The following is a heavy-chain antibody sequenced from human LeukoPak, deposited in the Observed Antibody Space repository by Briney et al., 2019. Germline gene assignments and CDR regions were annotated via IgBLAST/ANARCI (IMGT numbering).Heavy chain of an antibody. CDR2: ISYDGSNK. D-gene: IGHD3-22*01. V-gene: IGHV3-30*04. CDR1: GFTFSSYA. CDR3: ARDRINYYDSSGYSHYYYYYMDV. Sequence: GGSLRLSCAASGFTFSSYAMHWVRQAPGKGLEWVAVISYDGSNKYYAASVKARFTISRDNSKNTLYLKMNSLRAEDTAVYYCARDRINYYDSSGYSHYYYYYMDVWGKGTTVTVSS. J-gene: IGHJ6*03.